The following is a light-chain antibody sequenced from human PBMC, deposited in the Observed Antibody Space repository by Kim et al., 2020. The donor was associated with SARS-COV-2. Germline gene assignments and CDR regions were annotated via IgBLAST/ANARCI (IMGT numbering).Light chain of an antibody. CDR3: QRRSNWPIT. Sequence: EIVLTQSPATLSLSPGERATLSCRASQRVSSYLAWYQQKPGQAPRLLIYDASNRATGIPARFSGSGSGTDFTLNISSLEPEDFAVYYCQRRSNWPITFRQGTRLEIK. J-gene: IGKJ5*01. CDR1: QRVSSY. CDR2: DAS. V-gene: IGKV3-11*01.